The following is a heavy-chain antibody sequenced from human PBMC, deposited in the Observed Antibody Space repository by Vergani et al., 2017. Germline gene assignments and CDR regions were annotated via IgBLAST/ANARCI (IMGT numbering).Heavy chain of an antibody. D-gene: IGHD6-19*01. CDR1: GFSLSRFW. V-gene: IGHV3-23*04. Sequence: EVQLVESGGGLVQPGGSLRLSCAASGFSLSRFWMSWVRQAPGKGLEWVSTVSADGDSTYYAKSVKGRLTISRDNPKNTVHLQMNSLRAEDTAVYYCAKKWLSNEEVEYWGQGILVTVSS. J-gene: IGHJ4*02. CDR2: VSADGDST. CDR3: AKKWLSNEEVEY.